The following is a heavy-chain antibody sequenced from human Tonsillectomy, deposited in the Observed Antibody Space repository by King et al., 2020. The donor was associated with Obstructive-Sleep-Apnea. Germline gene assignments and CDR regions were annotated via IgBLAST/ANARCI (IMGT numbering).Heavy chain of an antibody. CDR3: AKDHSTYYYDSSGYYDY. J-gene: IGHJ4*02. Sequence: VQLVESGGGLVQPGGSLRLSCAASGSTFSSYAMSWVRQAPGKGLEWVSAISGSGGSTYYADSVKGRFTISRDNSKNTLYLQMNSLRAEDTAVYYCAKDHSTYYYDSSGYYDYWGQGTLVTVSS. V-gene: IGHV3-23*04. CDR1: GSTFSSYA. CDR2: ISGSGGST. D-gene: IGHD3-22*01.